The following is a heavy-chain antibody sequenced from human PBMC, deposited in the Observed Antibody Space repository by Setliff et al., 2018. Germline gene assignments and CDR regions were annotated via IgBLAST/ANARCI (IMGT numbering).Heavy chain of an antibody. D-gene: IGHD3-9*01. CDR3: AKGSRDDWESAY. Sequence: GGSLRLSCAASGFTFRSYWMSWVRQAPGKGLEWVASINQDGSQKYYVDSVECRLAISRDNSKNTLYLQMNSLRAADTAVYYCAKGSRDDWESAYWGQGTQVTVSS. CDR2: INQDGSQK. CDR1: GFTFRSYW. J-gene: IGHJ4*02. V-gene: IGHV3-7*03.